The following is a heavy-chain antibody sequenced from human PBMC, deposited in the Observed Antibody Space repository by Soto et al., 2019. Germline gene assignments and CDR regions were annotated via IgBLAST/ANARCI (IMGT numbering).Heavy chain of an antibody. Sequence: QVQLQESGPGLVKPSETLSLTCTVSGGSIGSYYWSWIRQPPGKGLEWIGYIYYTGSTNYNTSIKSRVNISVYTSNKQFSLKLSSVTAADTAVYYCARSGYRYFDYLGQGAMVNVSA. CDR1: GGSIGSYY. J-gene: IGHJ4*02. V-gene: IGHV4-59*01. CDR3: ARSGYRYFDY. CDR2: IYYTGST. D-gene: IGHD3-3*01.